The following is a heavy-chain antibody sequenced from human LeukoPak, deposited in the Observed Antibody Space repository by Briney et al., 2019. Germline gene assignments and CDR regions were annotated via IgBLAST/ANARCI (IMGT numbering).Heavy chain of an antibody. J-gene: IGHJ5*02. V-gene: IGHV3-21*01. D-gene: IGHD3-10*01. Sequence: GGSLRLSCAASGFTFSSYSMNWVRQAPGKGLEWVSSISSSSSYIYYADSVKGRFTISRDNAKNSLHLQMNSLRAEDTAVYYCARDGIAFYGSGSYYNSDNIWFDLWGQGTLVTVSS. CDR2: ISSSSSYI. CDR3: ARDGIAFYGSGSYYNSDNIWFDL. CDR1: GFTFSSYS.